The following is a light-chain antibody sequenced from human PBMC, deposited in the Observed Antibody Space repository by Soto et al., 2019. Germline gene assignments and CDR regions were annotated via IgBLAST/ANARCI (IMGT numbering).Light chain of an antibody. CDR2: EVS. J-gene: IGLJ1*01. Sequence: QSVLTQPASVSGSPGQSITISCTGTSSDVGGYDYVSWYQQHPDKAPKLMIYEVSNRPSGVSSRFSGSKSGNTASLTISGLPAEDEADYYCSSYTSSNTLYVFGTGTKLTVL. CDR3: SSYTSSNTLYV. CDR1: SSDVGGYDY. V-gene: IGLV2-14*01.